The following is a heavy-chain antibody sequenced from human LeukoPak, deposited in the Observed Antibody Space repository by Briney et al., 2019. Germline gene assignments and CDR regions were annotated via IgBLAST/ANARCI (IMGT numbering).Heavy chain of an antibody. V-gene: IGHV1-2*04. CDR2: INPNSGAT. CDR3: ARAPYGSGNWFDP. D-gene: IGHD3-10*01. CDR1: GYTFTGYY. Sequence: GASVKLSCKASGYTFTGYYMHWVRQAPGQGLEWIGCINPNSGATNYAHKFQGWVTMTRDTSISTAYMELSRLRSDDTAVYYCARAPYGSGNWFDPWGQGTLVTVSS. J-gene: IGHJ5*02.